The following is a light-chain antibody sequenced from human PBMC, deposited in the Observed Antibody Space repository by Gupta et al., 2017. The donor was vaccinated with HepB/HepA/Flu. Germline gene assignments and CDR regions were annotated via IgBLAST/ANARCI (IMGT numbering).Light chain of an antibody. V-gene: IGLV2-23*02. Sequence: QSALTQPASVSGSPGQSITISCTGTSSDVGSFNLVSWYQHHPGKAPKLMIYEVTKRPSGVSNRFSGSKSGNTASLTISGLQAEDEADYYCCSYAGGIIYVFGTGTKVTVL. CDR3: CSYAGGIIYV. CDR2: EVT. J-gene: IGLJ1*01. CDR1: SSDVGSFNL.